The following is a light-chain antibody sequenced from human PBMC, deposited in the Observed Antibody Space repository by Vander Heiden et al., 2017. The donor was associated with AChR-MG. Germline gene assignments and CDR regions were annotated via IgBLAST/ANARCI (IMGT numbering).Light chain of an antibody. V-gene: IGKV1-9*01. CDR2: AAS. CDR1: QGISSY. J-gene: IGKJ3*01. CDR3: QQIDSYPRT. Sequence: DIQLTQSPSFRSASVGDRVTITCRASQGISSYLVWYQQKPGKAPKLLIYAASTLQSGVPSRFSGSGSGTEFTLTISSLQPEDFATYYCQQIDSYPRTFGPGTKVDVK.